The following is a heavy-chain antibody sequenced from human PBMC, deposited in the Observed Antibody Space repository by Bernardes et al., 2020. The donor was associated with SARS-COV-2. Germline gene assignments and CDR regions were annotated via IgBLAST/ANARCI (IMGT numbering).Heavy chain of an antibody. CDR3: ARLSGYSSSWVDY. J-gene: IGHJ4*02. CDR2: IYPGDYDT. D-gene: IGHD6-13*01. CDR1: GYTFTSYW. Sequence: KVSCKASGYTFTSYWIGWVRQMPGKGLEWMGIIYPGDYDTRYSPSFQGQVTISADKSISTAYLQWRTLKASHTAMYYCARLSGYSSSWVDYWGQGTLV. V-gene: IGHV5-51*01.